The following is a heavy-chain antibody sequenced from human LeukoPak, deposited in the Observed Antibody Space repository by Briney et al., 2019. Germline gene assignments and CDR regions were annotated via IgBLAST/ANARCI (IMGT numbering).Heavy chain of an antibody. Sequence: SETLSLTCTVSGGSISSSSYYWGWIRQPPGKGLEWIGSIYYSGSTYYNPSLKSRVTISVDTSKNQFSLKLSSVTAADTAVYYCARGGGSSGYWGQGTLVTVSS. CDR2: IYYSGST. CDR3: ARGGGSSGY. D-gene: IGHD6-19*01. J-gene: IGHJ4*02. CDR1: GGSISSSSYY. V-gene: IGHV4-39*07.